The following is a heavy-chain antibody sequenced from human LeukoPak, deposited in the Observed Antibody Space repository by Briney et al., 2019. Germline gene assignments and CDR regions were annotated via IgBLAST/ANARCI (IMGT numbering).Heavy chain of an antibody. CDR1: GGSINSSNW. Sequence: KPSETLSLTCAVSGGSINSSNWWSWVRQPPGKGLEWIGEIYHSGSTNYNPSLKSRVTISVDKSKNRFSLKLSSVTAADTAVYYCAKAFNWNYSFDYWGQGTLVTVSS. J-gene: IGHJ4*02. D-gene: IGHD1-7*01. CDR2: IYHSGST. V-gene: IGHV4-4*02. CDR3: AKAFNWNYSFDY.